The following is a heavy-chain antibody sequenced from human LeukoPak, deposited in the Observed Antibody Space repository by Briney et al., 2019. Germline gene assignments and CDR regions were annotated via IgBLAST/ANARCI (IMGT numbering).Heavy chain of an antibody. D-gene: IGHD6-13*01. CDR3: ARERGPAPGTHFFDS. V-gene: IGHV4-59*01. Sequence: SETLSLTCSVSGGSISSYYWSWIRQPPGKGLEWIGYIYYSGNTNYNPSLKSRVTISVDTSKNQFSLKLSSVTAEDTAVYYCARERGPAPGTHFFDSWGQGSLVTVSS. J-gene: IGHJ4*02. CDR2: IYYSGNT. CDR1: GGSISSYY.